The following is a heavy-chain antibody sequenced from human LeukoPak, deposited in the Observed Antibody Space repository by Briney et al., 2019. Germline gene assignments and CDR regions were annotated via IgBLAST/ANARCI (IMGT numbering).Heavy chain of an antibody. D-gene: IGHD6-19*01. CDR2: IYYSGST. CDR1: GGSISSGSYY. V-gene: IGHV4-39*01. CDR3: ARRSSSGWYYFDY. Sequence: SETLSLTCTVSGGSISSGSYYWGWIRQPPGKGLEWIGNIYYSGSTYYNPSLKSRVTISVDTSKNQFSLKLSSVTAADTAVYYCARRSSSGWYYFDYWGQGTLVTVSS. J-gene: IGHJ4*02.